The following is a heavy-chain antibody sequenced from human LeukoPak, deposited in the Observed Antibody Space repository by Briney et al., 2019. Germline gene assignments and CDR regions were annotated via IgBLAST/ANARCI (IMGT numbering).Heavy chain of an antibody. CDR3: ARHMPYIEYTSSFDS. J-gene: IGHJ4*02. V-gene: IGHV4-59*08. CDR1: GGSISNYY. CDR2: IYYSGST. D-gene: IGHD6-6*01. Sequence: SETLSLTCTVSGGSISNYYWSWIRQPPGKGLEWIGYIYYSGSTNYNPSLKSRVTISVDTSKNQFSLKLSSVTAADTAVYYCARHMPYIEYTSSFDSWGQGTLVTVSS.